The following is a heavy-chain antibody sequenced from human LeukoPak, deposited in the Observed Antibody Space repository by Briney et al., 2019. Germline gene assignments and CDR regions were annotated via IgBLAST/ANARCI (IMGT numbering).Heavy chain of an antibody. J-gene: IGHJ4*02. CDR2: IYPGDSDT. D-gene: IGHD2-15*01. CDR1: GYRFTSYW. V-gene: IGHV5-51*01. Sequence: GESLKISCKGSGYRFTSYWIGWVRQMPGKGLEWMGIIYPGDSDTRYSPSFQGQVTISADKSISTAYLQWSSLKASDTAMYYCARRSLGYCSGGSCEYYFDYWGQGTLVTVSS. CDR3: ARRSLGYCSGGSCEYYFDY.